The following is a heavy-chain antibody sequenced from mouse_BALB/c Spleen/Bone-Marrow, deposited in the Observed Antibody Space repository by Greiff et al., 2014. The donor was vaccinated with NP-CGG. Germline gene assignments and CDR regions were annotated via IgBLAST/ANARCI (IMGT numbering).Heavy chain of an antibody. V-gene: IGHV1-14*01. Sequence: LVESGPELVKPGASVKMSCKASGYTFTAYVMHWVKQKPGQGLEWIGYINPYNDGTNYIEKFKGKATLTSDIPSSTAYMELSSLTSEDSAVYYCAREGWLLRFDYWGQGTTLKVSS. CDR2: INPYNDGT. CDR1: GYTFTAYV. CDR3: AREGWLLRFDY. J-gene: IGHJ2*01. D-gene: IGHD2-3*01.